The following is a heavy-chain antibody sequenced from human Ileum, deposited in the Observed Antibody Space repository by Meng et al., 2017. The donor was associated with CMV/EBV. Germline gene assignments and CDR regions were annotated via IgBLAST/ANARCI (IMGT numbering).Heavy chain of an antibody. D-gene: IGHD2-15*01. V-gene: IGHV1-2*02. J-gene: IGHJ5*02. CDR3: AREGQDVGKGFGP. CDR1: GYTFSGYY. Sequence: ASVKVSCKTSGYTFSGYYIHWVRQAPGQGLEWMGWINPNICDTNYAQKFQGRVTMARDTSNNTAYMELTMLTHDDTAVYFCAREGQDVGKGFGPWGQGTLVTVSS. CDR2: INPNICDT.